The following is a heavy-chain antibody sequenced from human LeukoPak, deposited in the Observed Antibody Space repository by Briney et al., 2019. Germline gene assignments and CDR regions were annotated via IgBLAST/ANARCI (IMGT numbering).Heavy chain of an antibody. J-gene: IGHJ5*02. CDR1: GYTFTGYY. CDR3: ARRVAAAGLSNWFDP. CDR2: INPNSGGT. V-gene: IGHV1-2*02. Sequence: ASVKVSCKASGYTFTGYYMHWVRQAPGQGLEWMGWINPNSGGTNYAQKFQGRVTMTRDTSISTAYMELSRLRSDDTAVYYCARRVAAAGLSNWFDPWGQGTLVTVSS. D-gene: IGHD6-13*01.